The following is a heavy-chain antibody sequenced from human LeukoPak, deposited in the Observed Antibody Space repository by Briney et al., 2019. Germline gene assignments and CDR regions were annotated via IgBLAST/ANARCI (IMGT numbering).Heavy chain of an antibody. CDR2: IRYSGST. CDR3: ARHAVTHYYFDY. J-gene: IGHJ4*02. V-gene: IGHV4-59*08. Sequence: SETLSLTCTVSGGSISGYYWSWLRQSPGKGLEWIGYIRYSGSTNYNPPLKSRVIISVDTSKNQFSLNLSSVTAADTAVYYCARHAVTHYYFDYWGQGTLVTVSS. D-gene: IGHD4-23*01. CDR1: GGSISGYY.